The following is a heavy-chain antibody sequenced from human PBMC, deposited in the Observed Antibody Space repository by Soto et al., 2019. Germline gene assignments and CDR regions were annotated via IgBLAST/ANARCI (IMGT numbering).Heavy chain of an antibody. CDR3: AKFFGRVYAIQPYYYGMDV. CDR1: GFTFSSYA. D-gene: IGHD2-8*01. Sequence: GSLRLSCAASGFTFSSYAMSWVRQAPGTGLEWVSAISGSGGSTYYADSVKGQFTISSDNSNNTLYLQMTSLRAEDTAVYYCAKFFGRVYAIQPYYYGMDVWGQGTTVTVSS. V-gene: IGHV3-23*01. J-gene: IGHJ6*02. CDR2: ISGSGGST.